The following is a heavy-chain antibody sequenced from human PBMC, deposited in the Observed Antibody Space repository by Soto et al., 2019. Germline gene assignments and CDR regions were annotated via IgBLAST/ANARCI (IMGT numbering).Heavy chain of an antibody. D-gene: IGHD3-16*01. V-gene: IGHV1-18*01. CDR3: VMVNNYVTPTPQDV. J-gene: IGHJ6*02. CDR2: ISPYTGNT. CDR1: GYIFVNYG. Sequence: QVQLVQSGDEVKKPGASVKVSCKASGYIFVNYGIAWVRQAPGQGLEWMGWISPYTGNTHSATKVQGRLTMTTATPTSAAYLDLGSLTSDDTAVYYCVMVNNYVTPTPQDVWGQETTVTVSS.